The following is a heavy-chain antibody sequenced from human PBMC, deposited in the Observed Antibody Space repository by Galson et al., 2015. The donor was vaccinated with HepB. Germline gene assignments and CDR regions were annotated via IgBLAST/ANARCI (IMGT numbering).Heavy chain of an antibody. J-gene: IGHJ4*02. D-gene: IGHD6-19*01. CDR3: ARARAGTHYPDY. Sequence: FLGLSCAASGFTFDTYDMHWVRHAAGGGLEGVSGTDTPGNPYSPDSLRGRFTISGDNAKNSLYLQMNSLGDDDTAVYYCARARAGTHYPDYWGQGALVTVSS. CDR1: GFTFDTYD. CDR2: TDTPGNP. V-gene: IGHV3-13*05.